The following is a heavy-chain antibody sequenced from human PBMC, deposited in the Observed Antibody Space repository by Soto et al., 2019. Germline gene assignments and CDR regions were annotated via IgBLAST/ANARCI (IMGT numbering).Heavy chain of an antibody. CDR1: GGSISTGDYF. Sequence: QVQLQESGPGLVKPSQTLSLICNVSGGSISTGDYFWSWIRQPPGKGLEWIGFIFYSGSTYYNPSPTCRVTIPVETSKQSFTLTLSSVTAADPAVYYCARDLAYCAAGSCYRTWGSGGKGPLVTVPS. CDR3: ARDLAYCAAGSCYRTWGS. J-gene: IGHJ4*02. V-gene: IGHV4-30-4*01. CDR2: IFYSGST. D-gene: IGHD2-15*01.